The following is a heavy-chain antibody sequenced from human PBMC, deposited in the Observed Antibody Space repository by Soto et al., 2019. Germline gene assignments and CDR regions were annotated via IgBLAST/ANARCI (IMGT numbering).Heavy chain of an antibody. CDR2: IYYSGST. D-gene: IGHD3-10*01. Sequence: SETLSLTCTVSGGSVSSGSYYWSWIRQPPGKGLEWIGYIYYSGSTNYNPSLKSRVTISKDTSKNQFSLKLSSVTAADTAVYYCARDIRPHYSGSGSRYGMDVWGQGTTVTVSS. CDR1: GGSVSSGSYY. CDR3: ARDIRPHYSGSGSRYGMDV. V-gene: IGHV4-61*01. J-gene: IGHJ6*02.